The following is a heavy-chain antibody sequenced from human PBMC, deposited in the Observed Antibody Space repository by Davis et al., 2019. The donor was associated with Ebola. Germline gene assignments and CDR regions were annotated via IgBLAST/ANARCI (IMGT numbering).Heavy chain of an antibody. V-gene: IGHV1-2*04. Sequence: GGSLRLSCAASGFTFSGSAMHWVRQAPGQGLEWMGCINPNSGGTNYAEKFQDWVTVTRDTAISTAYRELSRLRSNDTAVYYGGRGGVAGLDSWGQGTLVTVSS. CDR1: GFTFSGSA. CDR2: INPNSGGT. J-gene: IGHJ4*02. D-gene: IGHD6-19*01. CDR3: GRGGVAGLDS.